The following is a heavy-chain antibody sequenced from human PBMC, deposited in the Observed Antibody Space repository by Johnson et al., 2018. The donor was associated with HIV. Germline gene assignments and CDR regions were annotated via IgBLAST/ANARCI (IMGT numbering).Heavy chain of an antibody. D-gene: IGHD1-14*01. CDR2: VSYDGSKK. Sequence: QVQLVESGGGVVQPGGSLRLSCAASGFTFSSYCMHWVRQAPGKGLEWVAIVSYDGSKKYYPDSVKGRFTISRDNSKNTLYLQMDSLRAEYTAVYYCAKIRTSGTGDAFDIWGQGTMVTVSS. CDR3: AKIRTSGTGDAFDI. J-gene: IGHJ3*02. CDR1: GFTFSSYC. V-gene: IGHV3-30*18.